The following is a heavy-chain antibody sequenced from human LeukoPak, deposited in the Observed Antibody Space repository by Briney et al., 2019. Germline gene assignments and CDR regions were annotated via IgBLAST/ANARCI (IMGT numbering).Heavy chain of an antibody. D-gene: IGHD1-1*01. V-gene: IGHV1-69*06. CDR3: ARAHRQLERLGRYYFDY. Sequence: GASVKVSCKASGGTFNSYAISWVRQAPGQGLEWMGGIIPIFGTTNYARKFRGRVTLTADKSTRTAYMELSSLRSEDTAVYYCARAHRQLERLGRYYFDYWGQGTLVTVSS. CDR1: GGTFNSYA. CDR2: IIPIFGTT. J-gene: IGHJ4*02.